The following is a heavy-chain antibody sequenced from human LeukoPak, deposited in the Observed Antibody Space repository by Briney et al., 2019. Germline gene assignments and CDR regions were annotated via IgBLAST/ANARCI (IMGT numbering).Heavy chain of an antibody. CDR2: LKQDGSEK. D-gene: IGHD2-2*01. CDR3: ARDQGYCTSASCRGDAFDV. Sequence: GGSLRLSCAASGFTFSNYWMSWVRQAPGKGLEWVAKLKQDGSEKYYVDSVRSRFTISRDNAKNSLSLQMNSLRAEDTAVYYCARDQGYCTSASCRGDAFDVWGQGSMISVSS. V-gene: IGHV3-7*01. J-gene: IGHJ3*01. CDR1: GFTFSNYW.